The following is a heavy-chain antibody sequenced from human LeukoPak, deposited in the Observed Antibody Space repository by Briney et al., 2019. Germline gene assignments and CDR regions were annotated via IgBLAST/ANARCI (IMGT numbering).Heavy chain of an antibody. CDR1: GFRFSSYG. CDR2: ISYDGSNK. D-gene: IGHD3-3*01. Sequence: GGSLRLSCAASGFRFSSYGMHWVRQAPGKGLEWVAVISYDGSNKYYVDSVKGRFTIARDNSKNTLYLQMNSLRGEDTAVYYCAKDRGEVFGVVIIYYGMDVWGQGTTVTVSS. CDR3: AKDRGEVFGVVIIYYGMDV. V-gene: IGHV3-30*18. J-gene: IGHJ6*02.